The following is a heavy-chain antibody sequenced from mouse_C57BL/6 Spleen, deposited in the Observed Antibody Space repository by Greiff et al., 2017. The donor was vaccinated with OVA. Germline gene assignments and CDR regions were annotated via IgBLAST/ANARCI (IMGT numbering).Heavy chain of an antibody. CDR3: AREAEYDYVGGYFDY. CDR2: IYPGSGST. CDR1: GYTFTSYW. J-gene: IGHJ2*01. D-gene: IGHD2-4*01. Sequence: QVQLQQPGAELVKPGASVKMSCKASGYTFTSYWITWVKQRPGQGLEWIGDIYPGSGSTNYNEKFKSKATLTVDTSSSTAYMQLSSLTSEDSAVYYCAREAEYDYVGGYFDYWGQGTTLTVSS. V-gene: IGHV1-55*01.